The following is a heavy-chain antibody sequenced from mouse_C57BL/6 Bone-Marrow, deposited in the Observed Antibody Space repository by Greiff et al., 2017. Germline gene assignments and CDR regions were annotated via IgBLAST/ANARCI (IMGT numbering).Heavy chain of an antibody. CDR3: TAEVTVGGAY. CDR2: IDPENGDT. J-gene: IGHJ3*01. V-gene: IGHV14-4*01. Sequence: EVQLQQSGAELVRPGASVKLSCTASGFNIKDDYMHWVKQRPEQGLEWIGWIDPENGDTEYASKFQGKATITADTSSNTAYLQLSSLPSEDTAGYYCTAEVTVGGAYWGQGTLVTVSA. D-gene: IGHD2-13*01. CDR1: GFNIKDDY.